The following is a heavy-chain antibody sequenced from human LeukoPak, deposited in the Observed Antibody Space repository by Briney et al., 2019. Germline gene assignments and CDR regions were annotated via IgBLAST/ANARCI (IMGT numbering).Heavy chain of an antibody. CDR1: GFTFSNAW. CDR2: IKSKTDGGTT. J-gene: IGHJ4*02. CDR3: TTDPLPLRWDNLNDY. V-gene: IGHV3-15*01. D-gene: IGHD4-23*01. Sequence: PGGSLRLSCAASGFTFSNAWMSWVRQAPGKGLEWVGRIKSKTDGGTTDYAAPVKGRFTISRDDSKNTLYLQMNSLKTEDTAVYYCTTDPLPLRWDNLNDYWGQGTLVTVSS.